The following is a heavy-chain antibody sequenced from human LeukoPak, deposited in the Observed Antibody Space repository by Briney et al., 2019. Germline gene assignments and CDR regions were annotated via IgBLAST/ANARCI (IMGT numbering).Heavy chain of an antibody. CDR1: GGSISSYY. CDR3: ARGLSSGGGSRWFDP. V-gene: IGHV4-59*01. J-gene: IGHJ5*02. D-gene: IGHD2-15*01. Sequence: SETLSLTCTVSGGSISSYYWSWIRQPPGKGLEWIGYIYYSGSTNYNPSLKSRVTISVDTSKNQFSLKLSSVTAADTAVYYCARGLSSGGGSRWFDPWGQGTLVTVSS. CDR2: IYYSGST.